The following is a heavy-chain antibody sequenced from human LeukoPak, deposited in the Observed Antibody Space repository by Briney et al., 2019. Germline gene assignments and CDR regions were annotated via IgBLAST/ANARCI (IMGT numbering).Heavy chain of an antibody. J-gene: IGHJ4*02. V-gene: IGHV3-53*01. CDR1: GFTVSSNS. CDR3: ARRAGAYSHPYDY. D-gene: IGHD4/OR15-4a*01. CDR2: IYSAGNT. Sequence: PGGSLRLSCTVSGFTVSSNSMSWVRQAPGKGLEWVSFIYSAGNTHYSDSVKGRFTISIDNSKNTPYLQMNSLRAEDTAVYYCARRAGAYSHPYDYWGQGTLVTVSS.